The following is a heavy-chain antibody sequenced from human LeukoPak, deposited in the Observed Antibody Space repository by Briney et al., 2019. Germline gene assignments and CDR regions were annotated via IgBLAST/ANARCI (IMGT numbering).Heavy chain of an antibody. V-gene: IGHV4-61*08. Sequence: PSETLSLTCAVSGGSISSGGYSWSWIRQPPGKGLEWIGYIYYSGSTNYNPSLKSRVTISVDTSKNQFSLKLSSVTAADTAVYYCARKATAMAHDAFDIWGQGTMVTVSS. CDR2: IYYSGST. J-gene: IGHJ3*02. CDR3: ARKATAMAHDAFDI. D-gene: IGHD5-18*01. CDR1: GGSISSGGYS.